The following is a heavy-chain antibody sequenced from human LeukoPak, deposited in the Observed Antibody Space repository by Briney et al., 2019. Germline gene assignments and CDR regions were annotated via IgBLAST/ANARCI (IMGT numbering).Heavy chain of an antibody. V-gene: IGHV3-23*01. Sequence: GGSLRLSCAASGFTFSGYGMTWVRQAPGRGLEWVSTIVSSDTYYGDSVKGRFTISRDNSKSTVYLQMNSLRVEDTAVYYCAKLPLVGTFFDYWGQGTLVTVSS. CDR2: IVSSDT. J-gene: IGHJ4*02. CDR1: GFTFSGYG. CDR3: AKLPLVGTFFDY. D-gene: IGHD1-26*01.